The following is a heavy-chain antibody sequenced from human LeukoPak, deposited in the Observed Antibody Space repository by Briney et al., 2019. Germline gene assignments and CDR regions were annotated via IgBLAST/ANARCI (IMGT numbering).Heavy chain of an antibody. CDR1: GFIFSKYA. CDR3: ARASGSFDY. CDR2: IWNDGSDE. Sequence: PGGSLRLSCAASGFIFSKYAMPWVRQTPGRGLEWVAAIWNDGSDENYADSAKGQFTISSDNSKNTLYLQMNSLRAEDTAVYYCARASGSFDYWGQGTLVTVSS. J-gene: IGHJ4*02. D-gene: IGHD3-10*01. V-gene: IGHV3-33*01.